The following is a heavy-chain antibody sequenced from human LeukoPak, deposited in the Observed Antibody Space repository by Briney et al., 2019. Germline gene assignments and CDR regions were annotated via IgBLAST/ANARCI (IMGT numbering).Heavy chain of an antibody. J-gene: IGHJ6*02. CDR3: ARNNGMDV. CDR1: GFALSSHW. V-gene: IGHV3-7*03. CDR2: VNRDGSET. Sequence: GGSLRLSCAASGFALSSHWMTWVRQVPGRGPEWVANVNRDGSETYYLDSVKGRFTISKDNAKNSLYLQMNSLRAKDTALYHCARNNGMDVWGQGTTVIVSS.